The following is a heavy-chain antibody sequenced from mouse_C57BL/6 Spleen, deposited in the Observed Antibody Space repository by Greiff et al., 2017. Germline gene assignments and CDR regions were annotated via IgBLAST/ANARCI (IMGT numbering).Heavy chain of an antibody. CDR1: GYTFTDYE. D-gene: IGHD1-1*01. Sequence: LVESGAELVRPGASVTLSCKASGYTFTDYEMHWVKQTPVHGLEWIGAIDPETGGTAYNQKFKGKAILTADKSSSTAYMELRSLTSEDSAVYYCTILRAYWGQGTLVTVSA. J-gene: IGHJ3*01. V-gene: IGHV1-15*01. CDR2: IDPETGGT. CDR3: TILRAY.